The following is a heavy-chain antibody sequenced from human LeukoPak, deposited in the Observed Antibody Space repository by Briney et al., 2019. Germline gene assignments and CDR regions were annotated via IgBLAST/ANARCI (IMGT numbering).Heavy chain of an antibody. J-gene: IGHJ5*02. CDR3: ASTTIEYDFWSGYYNPQVGAPRT. CDR1: GGSISSYY. V-gene: IGHV4-4*07. Sequence: SETLSLTCTVSGGSISSYYWSWIRQPAGKGLEWIGRIYTSGSTNYNPSLKSRVTISVDTSKNQFSLKLSSVTAADTAVYYCASTTIEYDFWSGYYNPQVGAPRTWGQGTLVTVSS. D-gene: IGHD3-3*01. CDR2: IYTSGST.